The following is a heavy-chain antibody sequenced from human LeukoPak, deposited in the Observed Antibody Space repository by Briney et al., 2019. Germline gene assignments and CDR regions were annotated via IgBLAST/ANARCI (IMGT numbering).Heavy chain of an antibody. Sequence: PGGSLRLSCAASGFTFSTYWMHWVRQAPGKGLVWVSRIKSDGSTNYADSVKGRFTISRDNAKNTVSLQMNRLRPEDTGVYYCARAPSEIGGYYPEYFRHWGQGTLVTVSS. CDR2: IKSDGST. CDR1: GFTFSTYW. V-gene: IGHV3-74*01. J-gene: IGHJ1*01. D-gene: IGHD3-22*01. CDR3: ARAPSEIGGYYPEYFRH.